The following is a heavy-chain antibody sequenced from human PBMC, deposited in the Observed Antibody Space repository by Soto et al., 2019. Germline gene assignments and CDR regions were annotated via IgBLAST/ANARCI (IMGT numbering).Heavy chain of an antibody. Sequence: QVQLVQSGAEVKKPGASVKVSCKASGYTFTSYAMHWVRQAPGQRLEWMGWINAGNGNTEYSQKFQGRVTITRDTSASTAYMELSSLRSEDTAVYYCARTDIVVVPAARIYYGMDVWGQGTTVTVSS. CDR3: ARTDIVVVPAARIYYGMDV. V-gene: IGHV1-3*01. D-gene: IGHD2-2*01. J-gene: IGHJ6*02. CDR2: INAGNGNT. CDR1: GYTFTSYA.